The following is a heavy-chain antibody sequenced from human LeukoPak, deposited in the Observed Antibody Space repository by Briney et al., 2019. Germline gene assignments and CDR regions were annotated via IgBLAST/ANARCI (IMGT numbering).Heavy chain of an antibody. Sequence: PSETLSLTCTISGCSVSGGSYYWSWIRQPPGNGLEWIGYIYYSGSTNYNPSLKSRVTISVDTSKNQFSLKLSSVTAADTAVYYCARLVVGATRAFDIWGQGTMVTVSS. V-gene: IGHV4-61*01. CDR3: ARLVVGATRAFDI. J-gene: IGHJ3*02. CDR1: GCSVSGGSYY. D-gene: IGHD1-26*01. CDR2: IYYSGST.